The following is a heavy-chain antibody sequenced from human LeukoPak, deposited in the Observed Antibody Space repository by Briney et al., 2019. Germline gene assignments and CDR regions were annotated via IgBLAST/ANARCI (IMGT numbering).Heavy chain of an antibody. D-gene: IGHD3-22*01. J-gene: IGHJ6*02. V-gene: IGHV3-11*01. CDR3: ASSPRWDDSSGYYSRPYYYYGMDV. Sequence: GGSLRLSCAASGFTFSDYYMTWIRQDPGKGLEGVSYISSRGSTIYYADSVKGRFTISRDNAKNSLYLQMNSLRAEDTAVYYCASSPRWDDSSGYYSRPYYYYGMDVWGQGTTVTVSS. CDR2: ISSRGSTI. CDR1: GFTFSDYY.